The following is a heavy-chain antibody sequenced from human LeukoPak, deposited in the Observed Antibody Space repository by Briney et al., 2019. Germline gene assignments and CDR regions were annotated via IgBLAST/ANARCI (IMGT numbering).Heavy chain of an antibody. CDR2: INPTSGYT. CDR1: GFTFSDYY. D-gene: IGHD4-17*01. J-gene: IGHJ6*04. CDR3: ARNAYGAQTPSDV. Sequence: GGSLRLSCAASGFTFSDYYMSWIRQAPGKGLEWLSYINPTSGYTPYADSVRGRFTISRDNAKNSLYLQMNSLRAEDTAVYYCARNAYGAQTPSDVWGKGTTVTVSS. V-gene: IGHV3-11*03.